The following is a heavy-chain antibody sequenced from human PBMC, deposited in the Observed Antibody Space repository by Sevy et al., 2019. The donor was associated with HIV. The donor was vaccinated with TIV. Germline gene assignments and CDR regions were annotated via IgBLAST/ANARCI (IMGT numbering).Heavy chain of an antibody. Sequence: SETLSLTCGVSGGSISSDYWWSWVRQPPGKGLEWIGESYHGGGRNYNPSLKIRVSISVDKSKNHFSLKLTSVTAAATAVYFCAGLKGEYCDSDAFSAYYFDQWGQGTLVTVSS. D-gene: IGHD3-22*01. V-gene: IGHV4-4*02. CDR3: AGLKGEYCDSDAFSAYYFDQ. CDR1: GGSISSDYW. CDR2: SYHGGGR. J-gene: IGHJ4*02.